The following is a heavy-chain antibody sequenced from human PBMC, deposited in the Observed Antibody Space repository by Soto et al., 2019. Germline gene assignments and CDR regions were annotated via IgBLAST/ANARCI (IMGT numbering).Heavy chain of an antibody. CDR3: AKDDFTDRGDDYFDD. CDR1: GFSFTNFA. V-gene: IGHV3-23*01. CDR2: IGASGDIT. Sequence: PGGSLRLSCAASGFSFTNFAMSWVRQAPGKGLEWVAGIGASGDITWYADSVKGRLSISRDNSKNTLYLQLNSLRFEDTAVYYCAKDDFTDRGDDYFDDWGPGTLVTVSS. J-gene: IGHJ4*02. D-gene: IGHD2-21*02.